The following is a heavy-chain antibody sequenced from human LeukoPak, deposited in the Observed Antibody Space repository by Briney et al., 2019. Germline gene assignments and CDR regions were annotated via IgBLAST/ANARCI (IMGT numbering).Heavy chain of an antibody. CDR1: GFTFSTYA. D-gene: IGHD6-19*01. CDR3: ARGVRIAVAGYIDY. Sequence: GGSLRLSCAASGFTFSTYAMHWVRQAPGKGLEWVAAISYDGSNKNYADSVKGRFTISRDNSKNTLYLQMNSLRAKDTAVYYCARGVRIAVAGYIDYWGQGTLVTVSS. V-gene: IGHV3-30*04. J-gene: IGHJ4*02. CDR2: ISYDGSNK.